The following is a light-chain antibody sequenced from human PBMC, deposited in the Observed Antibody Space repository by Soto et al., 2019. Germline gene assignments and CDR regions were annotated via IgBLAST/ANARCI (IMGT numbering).Light chain of an antibody. Sequence: EIVMTQSPATLSVSPGERATLSCKASQSVSSNLAWYQQQPGQAPRLLIYGASSRASDIPDRFSGSGSGTDFTLIISRLEPEDFAVCYCQQYGSTPFTFGPGTKVDVK. CDR1: QSVSSN. J-gene: IGKJ3*01. CDR3: QQYGSTPFT. CDR2: GAS. V-gene: IGKV3-20*01.